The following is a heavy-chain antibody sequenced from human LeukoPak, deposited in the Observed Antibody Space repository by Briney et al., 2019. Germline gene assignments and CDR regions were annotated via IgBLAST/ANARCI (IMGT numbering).Heavy chain of an antibody. V-gene: IGHV3-23*01. CDR2: ISGSGGST. J-gene: IGHJ4*02. CDR3: AKDPAYYDFWSGYYTGGNFDY. Sequence: PGGSLRLSCAAAGFTFSDYYTSWIRQAPGKGLEWVSAISGSGGSTYYADSVKGRFTISRDNSKNTLYLQMNSLRAEDTAVYYCAKDPAYYDFWSGYYTGGNFDYWGQGTLVTVSS. CDR1: GFTFSDYY. D-gene: IGHD3-3*01.